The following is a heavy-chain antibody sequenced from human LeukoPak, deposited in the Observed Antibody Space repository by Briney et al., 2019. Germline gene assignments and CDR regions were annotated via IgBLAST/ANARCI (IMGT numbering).Heavy chain of an antibody. CDR2: IYHSGST. J-gene: IGHJ4*02. Sequence: PSETLSLTCAVSGGSISSSNWWSWVRQPPGQGLEWIGEIYHSGSTNYNPSLKSRVTISVDKSKNQFSLKLSSVTAADTAVYYCARREQWLVGDDYWGQGTLVTVSS. CDR3: ARREQWLVGDDY. CDR1: GGSISSSNW. V-gene: IGHV4-4*02. D-gene: IGHD6-19*01.